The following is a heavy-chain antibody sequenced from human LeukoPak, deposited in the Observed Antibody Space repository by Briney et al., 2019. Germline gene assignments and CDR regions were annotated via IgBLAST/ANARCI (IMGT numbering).Heavy chain of an antibody. D-gene: IGHD2-2*01. J-gene: IGHJ5*02. Sequence: ASVKVSCKASGYTFTGYGISWVRQAPGQGLEWMRWINAYNGNTNYAEKLQGRVTMTTDTSTSTAYMELRSLRSDDTAVYYCAREGYCRSTSCFDPWGQGTLVTVSS. CDR3: AREGYCRSTSCFDP. V-gene: IGHV1-18*01. CDR2: INAYNGNT. CDR1: GYTFTGYG.